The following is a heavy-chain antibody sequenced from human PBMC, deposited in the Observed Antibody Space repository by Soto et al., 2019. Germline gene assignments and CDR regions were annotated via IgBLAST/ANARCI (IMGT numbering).Heavy chain of an antibody. CDR1: GFTFSSYS. CDR2: ISSSSSTI. V-gene: IGHV3-48*01. CDR3: ARDGPYCSSTSCYVGNDAFDI. D-gene: IGHD2-2*01. J-gene: IGHJ3*02. Sequence: GGSLRLSCAASGFTFSSYSMNWVRQAPGKGLEWVSYISSSSSTIYYADSVKGRFPISRDNAKNSLYLQMNSLRAEDTAVYYCARDGPYCSSTSCYVGNDAFDIWGQGTMVTVSS.